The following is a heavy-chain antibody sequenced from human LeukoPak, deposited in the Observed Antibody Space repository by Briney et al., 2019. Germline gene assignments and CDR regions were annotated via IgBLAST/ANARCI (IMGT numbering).Heavy chain of an antibody. V-gene: IGHV3-49*04. CDR1: GFTFGDHA. CDR2: IRSKTYRGTT. Sequence: GGSLRLSCSGSGFTFGDHAMGWVRQAPGRGLEWVGFIRSKTYRGTTECAASVKGRFSISRDDSKSIAYLQMNSLRAEDTAVYYCAKASGGGTYETSGYYFDYWGQGTLVTVSS. J-gene: IGHJ4*02. CDR3: AKASGGGTYETSGYYFDY. D-gene: IGHD3-22*01.